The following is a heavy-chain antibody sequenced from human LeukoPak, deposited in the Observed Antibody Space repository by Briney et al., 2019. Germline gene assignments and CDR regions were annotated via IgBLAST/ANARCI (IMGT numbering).Heavy chain of an antibody. Sequence: ASVKVSSKASGYTFTGYYMHWVRQAPGQGLEWMGWINPNSGGTNYAQKFQGRVTMTRDTSISTAYMELSRLRSDDTAVYYCARDMGGSWGSFDYWGQGTLVTVSS. V-gene: IGHV1-2*02. CDR1: GYTFTGYY. D-gene: IGHD2-15*01. CDR3: ARDMGGSWGSFDY. J-gene: IGHJ4*02. CDR2: INPNSGGT.